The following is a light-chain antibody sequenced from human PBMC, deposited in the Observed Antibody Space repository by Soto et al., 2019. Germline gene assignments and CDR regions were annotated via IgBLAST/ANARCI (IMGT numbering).Light chain of an antibody. J-gene: IGLJ2*01. CDR1: SSNIGAGYD. Sequence: QSVLTQPPSVSGAPGQRVTISCTGSSSNIGAGYDVHWYQKLPGTAPKLLMYANSNRPSGVPDRFSGSKSGTSASLALTGLRDEDEADYYCQSYDTSLSVVFGGGTKLTVL. V-gene: IGLV1-40*01. CDR3: QSYDTSLSVV. CDR2: ANS.